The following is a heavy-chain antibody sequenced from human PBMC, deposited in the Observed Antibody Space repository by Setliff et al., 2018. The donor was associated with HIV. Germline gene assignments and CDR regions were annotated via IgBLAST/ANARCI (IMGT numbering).Heavy chain of an antibody. Sequence: SETLSLTCTVSGGSISNFLWSWIRQPPGKGLEWIGYIFYSGSSNYNPSLKSRVTMSVDTSKNQFSLNLTSVTAADTAVYYCARDRGSYNFWSGLARGDNWFDPWGQGTLVTVSS. V-gene: IGHV4-59*01. CDR3: ARDRGSYNFWSGLARGDNWFDP. J-gene: IGHJ5*02. CDR2: IFYSGSS. CDR1: GGSISNFL. D-gene: IGHD3-3*01.